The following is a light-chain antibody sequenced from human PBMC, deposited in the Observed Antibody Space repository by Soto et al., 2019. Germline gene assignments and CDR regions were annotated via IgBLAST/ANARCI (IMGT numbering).Light chain of an antibody. CDR1: QSVSNSY. CDR3: QQYGSSTRT. Sequence: EIVLTQSPGTLSLSPGERATLSCRASQSVSNSYLAWYQQKLGQAPRLLIYGASTRAPGIPDRFSGSGSGTDFTLTTSRLESEDFALYYCQQYGSSTRTFGLGTKVEIK. V-gene: IGKV3-20*01. CDR2: GAS. J-gene: IGKJ1*01.